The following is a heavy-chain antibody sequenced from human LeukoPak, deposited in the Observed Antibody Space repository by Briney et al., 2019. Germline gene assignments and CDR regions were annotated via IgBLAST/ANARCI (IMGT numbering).Heavy chain of an antibody. CDR2: ISSSSSYI. J-gene: IGHJ4*02. D-gene: IGHD5-12*01. CDR1: GLTFSSYS. CDR3: ARDYSGYDSGFDY. Sequence: GGSLRLSCAASGLTFSSYSMNWVRQAPGKGLEWVSSISSSSSYIYYADSVKGRFTISRDNAKNSLYLQMNSLRAEDTAVYYCARDYSGYDSGFDYWGQGTLVTVSS. V-gene: IGHV3-21*01.